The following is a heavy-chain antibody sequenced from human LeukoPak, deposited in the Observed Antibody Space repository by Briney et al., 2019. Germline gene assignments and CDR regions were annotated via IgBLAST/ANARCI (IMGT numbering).Heavy chain of an antibody. CDR2: IYSSGDA. D-gene: IGHD3-10*01. Sequence: RSGGSLRLSCAASGFTVSSKYMSWVRQTPGKGLQWVALIYSSGDAYTADYVKGRFSISRVDSENTLYLQMDSLRAEDTAVYYCATGYYFGSGSYGYLDYWGQGTLVTASS. V-gene: IGHV3-53*01. CDR3: ATGYYFGSGSYGYLDY. CDR1: GFTVSSKY. J-gene: IGHJ4*02.